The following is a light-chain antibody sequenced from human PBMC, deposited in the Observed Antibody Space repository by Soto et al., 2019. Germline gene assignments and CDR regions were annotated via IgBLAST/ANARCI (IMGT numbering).Light chain of an antibody. V-gene: IGLV1-47*02. CDR1: SSNIGSNY. CDR3: AAWDDSLSGPV. J-gene: IGLJ3*02. CDR2: SNN. Sequence: QAVLTQPPSASGTPGQRVTISCSGSSSNIGSNYVYWYQQLPGTAPKLLIYSNNQRPSGVPDRFSGSKSGTSAPLAISGLRSEDEADYYCAAWDDSLSGPVFGGGTKVTVL.